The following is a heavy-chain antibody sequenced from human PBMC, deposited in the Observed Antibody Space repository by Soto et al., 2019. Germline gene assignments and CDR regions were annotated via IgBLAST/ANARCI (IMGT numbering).Heavy chain of an antibody. CDR3: ARDFYPVAYFFDY. CDR1: GYTFTNHG. CDR2: VSGYNDKT. J-gene: IGHJ4*02. Sequence: ASVKVSCKASGYTFTNHGISWVRQAPEQGLEWMGWVSGYNDKTKSAQKFQGRVTMTTDTSTSTAYMELRSLRSDDTAVYYCARDFYPVAYFFDYWGQGTLVTVSS. V-gene: IGHV1-18*04. D-gene: IGHD2-21*01.